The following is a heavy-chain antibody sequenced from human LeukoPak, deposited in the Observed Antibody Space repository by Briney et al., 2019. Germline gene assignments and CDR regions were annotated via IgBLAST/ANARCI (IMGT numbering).Heavy chain of an antibody. CDR2: IIPILGIA. Sequence: SVKVSCKASGGTFSSYTISWVRQAPGQGLEWIGRIIPILGIANYAQKFQGRVTITADKSTSTAYMELSSLRSEDTAVYYCARSMPGWSSSSWYLGYWGQGTLVTVSS. D-gene: IGHD6-13*01. J-gene: IGHJ4*02. V-gene: IGHV1-69*02. CDR3: ARSMPGWSSSSWYLGY. CDR1: GGTFSSYT.